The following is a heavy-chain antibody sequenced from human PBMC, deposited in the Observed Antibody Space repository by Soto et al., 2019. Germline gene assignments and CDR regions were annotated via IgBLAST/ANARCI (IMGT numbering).Heavy chain of an antibody. Sequence: EVQLVQSGAEVKKPGESLMISCKGSGYSFTSYWIGWVRQMPGKGLEWMGIIYPGDSDTRYSPSFQGQVTISADKSISTACLQWSSLKASDTAMYYCATAIMVRGVIGAFDIWGQGTMVTVSS. CDR3: ATAIMVRGVIGAFDI. V-gene: IGHV5-51*01. CDR2: IYPGDSDT. D-gene: IGHD3-10*01. CDR1: GYSFTSYW. J-gene: IGHJ3*02.